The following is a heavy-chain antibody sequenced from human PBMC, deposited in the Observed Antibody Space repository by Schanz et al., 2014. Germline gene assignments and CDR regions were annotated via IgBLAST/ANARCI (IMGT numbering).Heavy chain of an antibody. D-gene: IGHD5-18*01. Sequence: DVQLLESGGGLVQPGGSLRLSCAASGFTFTNYAMSWVRQAPGKGLEWVSYIRSSSTPIYYADSVKGRFTISRDNAKNSLYLQMNSLRAEDTAVYYCARVARPGYSSPRDAFDIWGQGTMVTVSS. CDR2: IRSSSTPI. CDR1: GFTFTNYA. J-gene: IGHJ3*02. V-gene: IGHV3-48*01. CDR3: ARVARPGYSSPRDAFDI.